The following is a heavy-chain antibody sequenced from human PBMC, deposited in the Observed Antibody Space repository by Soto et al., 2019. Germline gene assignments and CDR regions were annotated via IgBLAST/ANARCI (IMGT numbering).Heavy chain of an antibody. D-gene: IGHD6-25*01. Sequence: QVQLVQSGPEVKNPGSSVKVSCKASGSSFSDSALSWVRQAPGQGLEWMGGIIPLFGSPDYAQKFLGRVTVTADESTSTAYMELSRLRTEDTSVYYSAREARGYGGGYSYYGMEVWGQGTTVTVS. V-gene: IGHV1-69*01. J-gene: IGHJ6*02. CDR3: AREARGYGGGYSYYGMEV. CDR2: IIPLFGSP. CDR1: GSSFSDSA.